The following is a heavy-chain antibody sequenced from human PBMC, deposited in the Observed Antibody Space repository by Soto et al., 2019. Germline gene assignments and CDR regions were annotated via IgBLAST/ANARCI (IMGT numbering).Heavy chain of an antibody. CDR2: IYPGDSDT. J-gene: IGHJ6*02. D-gene: IGHD5-12*01. CDR3: ARVKRDGYNYYYYDGMDV. Sequence: EVQLVQSGAEGKKPGESLKISCKGSGYSFTRYCIGWVRQLPGKVLEWMGIIYPGDSDTRYSASFQGQVTISADKSISTAYLQGSSLKASDTAMYYCARVKRDGYNYYYYDGMDVWGQGTTVTVSS. V-gene: IGHV5-51*01. CDR1: GYSFTRYC.